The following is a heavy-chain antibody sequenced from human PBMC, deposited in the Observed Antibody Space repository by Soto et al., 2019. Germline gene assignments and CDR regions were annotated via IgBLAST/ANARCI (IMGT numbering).Heavy chain of an antibody. J-gene: IGHJ6*02. CDR2: IYYSGST. CDR1: GGSISSYY. Sequence: KTSETLSLTCTVSGGSISSYYWSWIRQPPGKGLEWIGYIYYSGSTNYNPSLKSRVTISVDTSKNQFSLKLSSVTAADTAVYYCARFGGTIFGVVSAGMDVWGQGTTVTVSS. CDR3: ARFGGTIFGVVSAGMDV. V-gene: IGHV4-59*01. D-gene: IGHD3-3*01.